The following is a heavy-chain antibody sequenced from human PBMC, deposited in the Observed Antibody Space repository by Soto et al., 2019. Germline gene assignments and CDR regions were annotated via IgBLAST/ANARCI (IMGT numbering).Heavy chain of an antibody. CDR1: GYTFTSYG. J-gene: IGHJ4*02. CDR2: ISVYNGNT. V-gene: IGHV1-18*01. CDR3: ARVYDFWSGYQTPFDY. Sequence: QVQLVQSGAEVKKPGASVKVSCKASGYTFTSYGISWVRQAPGQGLEWMGWISVYNGNTNYAQRLQGRVTMTTDTSTSTAYMELRSLRSDDTAVYHCARVYDFWSGYQTPFDYWGQGTLVTVSS. D-gene: IGHD3-3*01.